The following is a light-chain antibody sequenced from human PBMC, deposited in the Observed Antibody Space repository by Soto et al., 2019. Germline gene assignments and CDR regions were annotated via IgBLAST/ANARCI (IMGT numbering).Light chain of an antibody. J-gene: IGKJ4*01. V-gene: IGKV3-15*01. CDR2: DTS. CDR1: QSVSSSY. CDR3: QHYVTWPLT. Sequence: EIVMTQSPATLSVSPGARAPLSCRASQSVSSSYLAWYQQKPGQAPRLLIYDTSIRATGVPARFSGSRSGAEFTLTISSLQSEDFAVYYCQHYVTWPLTFGGGTKVDIK.